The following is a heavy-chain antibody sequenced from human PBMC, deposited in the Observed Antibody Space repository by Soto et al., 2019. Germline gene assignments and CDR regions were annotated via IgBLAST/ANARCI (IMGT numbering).Heavy chain of an antibody. J-gene: IGHJ6*02. CDR1: GGTFSSYA. Sequence: SVKVSCKASGGTFSSYAISWVRQAPGQGLEWMGGIIPIFGTANYAQKFQGRVTITADESTSTAYMELSSLRSEDTAVYYCARHTANYYYGMDAWGQGTTVTVSS. CDR3: ARHTANYYYGMDA. CDR2: IIPIFGTA. D-gene: IGHD5-18*01. V-gene: IGHV1-69*13.